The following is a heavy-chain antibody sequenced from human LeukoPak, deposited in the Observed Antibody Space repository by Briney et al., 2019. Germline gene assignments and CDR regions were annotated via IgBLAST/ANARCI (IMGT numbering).Heavy chain of an antibody. D-gene: IGHD2-2*01. CDR3: AEGYCSSTSCSTDY. CDR2: ISWNSGSI. V-gene: IGHV3-9*03. CDR1: GFTFDDYV. J-gene: IGHJ4*02. Sequence: PGRSLRLSCAASGFTFDDYVMHWVRQAPGKGLEWVSGISWNSGSIGYADSVKGRFTISRDNAKNSLYLQMNSLRAEDMALYYCAEGYCSSTSCSTDYWGQGTLVTVSS.